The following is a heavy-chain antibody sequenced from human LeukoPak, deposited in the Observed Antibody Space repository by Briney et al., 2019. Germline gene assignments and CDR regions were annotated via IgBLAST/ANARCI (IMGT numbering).Heavy chain of an antibody. CDR2: ISSSSSYI. V-gene: IGHV3-21*01. CDR3: ARAGLSTMIVVN. CDR1: GFTFSSYS. Sequence: GGSLRLSCAASGFTFSSYSMNWVRQAPGKGLEWVSSISSSSSYIYYADSVKGRFTISRDNAKNLLYLQMNSLRAEDTAVYYCARAGLSTMIVVNWGQGTLVTVSS. J-gene: IGHJ4*02. D-gene: IGHD3-22*01.